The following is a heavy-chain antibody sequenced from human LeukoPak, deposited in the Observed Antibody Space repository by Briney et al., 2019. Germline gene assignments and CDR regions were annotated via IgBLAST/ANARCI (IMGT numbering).Heavy chain of an antibody. J-gene: IGHJ4*02. CDR1: GFTFSSYA. D-gene: IGHD3-3*01. Sequence: GGSLRLSCAASGFTFSSYAMSWVRQAPGKGLEWVSAFSGSGGSTYYADSVKGRFTISRDNSKNTLYLQMNSLRAEDTAVYYCAKDRAVRFLEWPFDYWGQGTLVTVSS. V-gene: IGHV3-23*01. CDR3: AKDRAVRFLEWPFDY. CDR2: FSGSGGST.